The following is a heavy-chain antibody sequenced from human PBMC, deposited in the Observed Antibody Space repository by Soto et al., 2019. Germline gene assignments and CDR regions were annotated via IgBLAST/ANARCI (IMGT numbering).Heavy chain of an antibody. J-gene: IGHJ4*02. CDR1: GYTFASYA. V-gene: IGHV1-18*01. CDR3: AKDPPPPDY. CDR2: ISAYNGNT. Sequence: QVQLVQSGAEVKKPGASVKVSCKASGYTFASYAISWMRQAPGQGLEWMGWISAYNGNTNYAQKLQGRVTMTTDTPTNKAYMELRSLRSNDTGVYYCAKDPPPPDYWGQGTLVTVSS.